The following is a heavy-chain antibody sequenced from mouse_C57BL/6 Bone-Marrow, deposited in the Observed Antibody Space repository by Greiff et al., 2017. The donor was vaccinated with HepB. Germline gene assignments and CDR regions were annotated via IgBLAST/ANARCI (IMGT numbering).Heavy chain of an antibody. V-gene: IGHV1-50*01. D-gene: IGHD3-2*02. CDR2: IDPSDSYT. CDR3: AREGGDSSGVFDY. CDR1: GYTFTSYW. Sequence: VQLQQPGAELVKPGASVKLSCKASGYTFTSYWMQWVKQRPGQGLEWIGEIDPSDSYTNYNQKFKGKATLTVDTSSSTAYMQLSSLTSEDSAVYYCAREGGDSSGVFDYWGQGTTLTVSS. J-gene: IGHJ2*01.